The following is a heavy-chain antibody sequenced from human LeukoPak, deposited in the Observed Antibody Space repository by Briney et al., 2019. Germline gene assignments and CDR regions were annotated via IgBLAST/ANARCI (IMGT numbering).Heavy chain of an antibody. CDR2: ISAYNGNT. CDR3: ARGSGSCVDY. D-gene: IGHD1-26*01. J-gene: IGHJ4*02. V-gene: IGHV1-18*04. Sequence: ASVKVSCKASGYTFTGYYMHWVRQAPGQGLEWMGWISAYNGNTNYAQKLQGRVTMTTDTSTSTAYMELRSLRSDDTAVYYCARGSGSCVDYWGQGTLVTVSS. CDR1: GYTFTGYY.